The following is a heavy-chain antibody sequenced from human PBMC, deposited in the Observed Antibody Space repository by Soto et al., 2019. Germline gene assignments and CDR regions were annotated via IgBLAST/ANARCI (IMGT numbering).Heavy chain of an antibody. V-gene: IGHV1-69*12. J-gene: IGHJ6*02. CDR3: XXXXXXXXXXXXXXXILDV. CDR1: GGTFSTSA. Sequence: QVQLMQSGAEVKKPGSSVKVSCKASGGTFSTSAISWVRQAPGXXXEWVGGIMPSFATPDYAQKFQGRVTISADESTAXXXXXXXXXXXXXXXXXXXXXXXXXXXXXXXXXXILDVWGQGTAITVSS. CDR2: IMPSFATP. D-gene: IGHD3-3*02.